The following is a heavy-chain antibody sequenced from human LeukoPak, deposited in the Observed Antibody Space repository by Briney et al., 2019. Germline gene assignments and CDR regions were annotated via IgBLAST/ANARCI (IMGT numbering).Heavy chain of an antibody. CDR2: ISGSGGST. CDR1: GFTFSNYA. CDR3: AKATIVVVVAAMDY. Sequence: GGSLRLSCVASGFTFSNYAMSWVRQAPGKGLEWVSAISGSGGSTYYADSVKGRFTISRDNSKNTLYLQMNSLRAEDTAVYYCAKATIVVVVAAMDYWGQGTLVTVSS. D-gene: IGHD2-15*01. V-gene: IGHV3-23*01. J-gene: IGHJ4*02.